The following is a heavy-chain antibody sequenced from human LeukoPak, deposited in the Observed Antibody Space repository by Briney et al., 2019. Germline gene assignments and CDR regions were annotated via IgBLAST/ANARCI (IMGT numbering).Heavy chain of an antibody. CDR2: IYYSGST. J-gene: IGHJ5*02. CDR1: GGSISSYY. V-gene: IGHV4-59*01. Sequence: SETLSLTCTVSGGSISSYYWSWIRQPPGKGLEWIGYIYYSGSTNYNPSLKSRVTISVDTSKNQFSLKLSSATAADTAVYYCARAHHYYDSSGYYPNWFDPWGQGTLVTVSS. D-gene: IGHD3-22*01. CDR3: ARAHHYYDSSGYYPNWFDP.